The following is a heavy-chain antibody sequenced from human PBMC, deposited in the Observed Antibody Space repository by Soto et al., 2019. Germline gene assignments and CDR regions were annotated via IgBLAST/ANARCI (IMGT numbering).Heavy chain of an antibody. D-gene: IGHD6-19*01. Sequence: GGSLRLSCAASGFTFSSYSMNWVRQAPGKGLEWVSSISSSSSYIYYADSVKGRFTISRDNAKNSLYLQMNSLRAEDTAVYYCARDLTAVAEGAFDYWGQGTLVTVSS. J-gene: IGHJ4*02. V-gene: IGHV3-21*01. CDR1: GFTFSSYS. CDR3: ARDLTAVAEGAFDY. CDR2: ISSSSSYI.